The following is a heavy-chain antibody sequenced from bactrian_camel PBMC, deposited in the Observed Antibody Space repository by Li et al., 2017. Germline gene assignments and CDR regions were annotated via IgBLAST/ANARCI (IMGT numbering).Heavy chain of an antibody. CDR1: GSTTSLNC. D-gene: IGHD3*01. CDR3: AADRFCPASVWVGRARRSDFGY. Sequence: QLVESGGGSVQPGGSLTLSCVVSGSTTSLNCMGWFRQPTGKEHEGVASIDLFHGATNYADFVKGRFTISQDNAKNTLYLQMNSLKPEDTGMYYCAADRFCPASVWVGRARRSDFGYWGQGTQVTVS. J-gene: IGHJ6*01. V-gene: IGHV3S53*01. CDR2: IDLFHGAT.